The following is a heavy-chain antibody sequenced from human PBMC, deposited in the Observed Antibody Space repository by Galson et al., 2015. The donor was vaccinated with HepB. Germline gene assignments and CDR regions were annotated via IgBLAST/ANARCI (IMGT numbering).Heavy chain of an antibody. Sequence: SLRLSCAASGFTFSNAWMNWVRQAPGKGLEWVGRIKSKTDGGTTDYAAPVKGRFTISRDDSKNTLYLQMNSLKTEDTAVYYCTTDRYCSSTSCTYYYYYMDVWGKGTTVTVSS. CDR3: TTDRYCSSTSCTYYYYYMDV. CDR2: IKSKTDGGTT. V-gene: IGHV3-15*07. D-gene: IGHD2-2*01. CDR1: GFTFSNAW. J-gene: IGHJ6*03.